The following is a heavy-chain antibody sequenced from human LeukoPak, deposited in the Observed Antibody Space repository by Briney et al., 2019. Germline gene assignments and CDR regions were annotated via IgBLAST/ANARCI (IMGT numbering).Heavy chain of an antibody. CDR1: GFTFSSYA. CDR3: AKAYLEPPVYYYDSSGYYNRAFDI. J-gene: IGHJ3*02. D-gene: IGHD3-22*01. V-gene: IGHV3-23*01. CDR2: ISGSGGST. Sequence: QPGGSLRLSCAASGFTFSSYAMSWVRQAPGKGLEWVPAISGSGGSTYYADSVKGRFTISRDNSKNTLYLQMNSLRAEDTAVYYCAKAYLEPPVYYYDSSGYYNRAFDIWGQGTMVTVSS.